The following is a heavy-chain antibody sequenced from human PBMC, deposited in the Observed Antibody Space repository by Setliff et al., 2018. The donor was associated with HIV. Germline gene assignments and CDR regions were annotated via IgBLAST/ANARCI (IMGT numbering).Heavy chain of an antibody. J-gene: IGHJ3*02. V-gene: IGHV3-9*01. Sequence: GGSLRLSCAASGFTFSSYGMHWVRQAPGKGLEWVSGISWNSGSIGYADSVKGRFTISRDNAKNSLYLQMNSLRAEDTALYYCAKDMRGGYDAFDIWGQGTMVTVSS. CDR2: ISWNSGSI. CDR1: GFTFSSYG. CDR3: AKDMRGGYDAFDI. D-gene: IGHD3-16*01.